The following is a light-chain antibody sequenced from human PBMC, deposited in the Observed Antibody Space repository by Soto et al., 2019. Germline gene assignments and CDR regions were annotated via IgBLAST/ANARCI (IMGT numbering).Light chain of an antibody. CDR2: GAS. CDR1: QGLSSN. V-gene: IGKV3-15*01. J-gene: IGKJ1*01. Sequence: VSPGDTATLSCRASQGLSSNLAWYQQKPGQAPRLLIYGASTRATGIPARFSGSASGTEFTLTISSLQSEDFTVYSCLQYHNLWAFGQGTKVDIK. CDR3: LQYHNLWA.